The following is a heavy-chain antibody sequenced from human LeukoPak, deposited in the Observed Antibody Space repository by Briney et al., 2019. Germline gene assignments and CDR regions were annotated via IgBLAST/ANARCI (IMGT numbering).Heavy chain of an antibody. Sequence: PSETLSLTCTVSGGSISSGGYYWSWIRQPPGKGLEWIGEINHSGSTNYNPSLKSRVTISVDTSKNQFSLKLSSVTAADTAVYYCARGTVWLRIAAAGTGYYFDYWGQGTLVTVSS. CDR2: INHSGST. CDR1: GGSISSGGYY. D-gene: IGHD6-13*01. J-gene: IGHJ4*02. CDR3: ARGTVWLRIAAAGTGYYFDY. V-gene: IGHV4-39*07.